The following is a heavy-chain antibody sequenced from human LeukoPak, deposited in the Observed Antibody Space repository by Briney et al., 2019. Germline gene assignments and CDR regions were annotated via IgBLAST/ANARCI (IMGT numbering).Heavy chain of an antibody. V-gene: IGHV3-49*04. CDR2: IRSKAYGGTT. J-gene: IGHJ4*02. Sequence: GGCLRLSCTASGFIFGDYAVTWVRQAPGKGLEWVGFIRSKAYGGTTEYAASVKGRFTISRDDSKSIAYLQMNSLKPEDTAVYYCSRGLRGLDYWGQGTLVTVSS. CDR1: GFIFGDYA. D-gene: IGHD2-21*01. CDR3: SRGLRGLDY.